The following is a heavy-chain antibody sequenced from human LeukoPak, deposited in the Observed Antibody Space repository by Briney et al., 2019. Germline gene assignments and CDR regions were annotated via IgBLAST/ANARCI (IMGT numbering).Heavy chain of an antibody. J-gene: IGHJ4*02. CDR2: LSGSGGDT. CDR3: AKDPYGTRYFDY. D-gene: IGHD2-2*01. CDR1: EFTFSRNA. V-gene: IGHV3-23*01. Sequence: PGGSLRLSCAASEFTFSRNALSWVRQAPGKGLEWVSSLSGSGGDTYYADSVKGRFTISRDNAKNMVYLQMNSLRAEDTAVYYCAKDPYGTRYFDYWGQGTLVTVSS.